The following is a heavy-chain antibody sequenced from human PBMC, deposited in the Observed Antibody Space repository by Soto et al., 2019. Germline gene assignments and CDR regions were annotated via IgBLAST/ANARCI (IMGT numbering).Heavy chain of an antibody. CDR3: TKPTTVITSYYFDY. Sequence: GGSLRLSCAASGFTFSSYGMQWVRQAPGKGLEWVAIISYHGIDKFYADSVKGRFTISRDNSKNTLYLEMNSLRPEDTAVYYCTKPTTVITSYYFDYWGQGTLVTVSS. J-gene: IGHJ4*02. V-gene: IGHV3-30*18. CDR1: GFTFSSYG. CDR2: ISYHGIDK. D-gene: IGHD4-17*01.